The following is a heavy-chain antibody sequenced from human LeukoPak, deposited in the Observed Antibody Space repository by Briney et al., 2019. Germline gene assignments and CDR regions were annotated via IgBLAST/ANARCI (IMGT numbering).Heavy chain of an antibody. J-gene: IGHJ4*02. CDR1: GGTFSSYA. CDR3: ARQREYYDSSGYSGDY. Sequence: ASVKVSCKASGGTFSSYAISWVRQAPGQGLEWMGGIIPIFGTANYAQKFQGRVTITADESTSTAYMELSSLRSEDTAVYYCARQREYYDSSGYSGDYWGQGTLVTVSS. CDR2: IIPIFGTA. V-gene: IGHV1-69*13. D-gene: IGHD3-22*01.